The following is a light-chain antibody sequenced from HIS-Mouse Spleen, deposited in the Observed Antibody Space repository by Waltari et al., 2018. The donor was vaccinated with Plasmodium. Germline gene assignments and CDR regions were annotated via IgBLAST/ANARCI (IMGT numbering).Light chain of an antibody. Sequence: EIVLTQSPGHLSLSPGERATLSCRASQSVSSSYLAWYQQKPGQAPRLLIYGTSSRATGIPDRFSGSGSGTDFTLTISRLEPEDFAVYYCQQYGSSPRTFGQGTKLEIK. V-gene: IGKV3-20*01. J-gene: IGKJ2*01. CDR1: QSVSSSY. CDR2: GTS. CDR3: QQYGSSPRT.